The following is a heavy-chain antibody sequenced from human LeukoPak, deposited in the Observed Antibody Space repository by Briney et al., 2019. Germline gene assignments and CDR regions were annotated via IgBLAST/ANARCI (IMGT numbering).Heavy chain of an antibody. CDR1: GFTFSSYA. V-gene: IGHV3-23*01. Sequence: SGGSLRLSCAASGFTFSSYAMSWVRQAPGKGLEWVSAMSGSGGDTYYADSVKGRFTISRDNSKNTVYLQMNSLRAEDTAVYYCAGAYSSGWNYFDCWGQGTLVTVSS. CDR2: MSGSGGDT. CDR3: AGAYSSGWNYFDC. D-gene: IGHD6-19*01. J-gene: IGHJ4*02.